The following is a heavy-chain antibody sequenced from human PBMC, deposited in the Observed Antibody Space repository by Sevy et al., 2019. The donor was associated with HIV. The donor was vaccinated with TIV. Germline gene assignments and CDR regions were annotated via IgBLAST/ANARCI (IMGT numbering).Heavy chain of an antibody. J-gene: IGHJ6*02. CDR3: ATGITIFGVVIGAGLDRPSYGMDV. D-gene: IGHD3-3*01. V-gene: IGHV3-30*03. CDR1: GFTFSSYG. CDR2: ISYDGSNK. Sequence: GGSLRLSCAASGFTFSSYGMHWVRQAPGKGLEWVAVISYDGSNKYYADSVKGRFTISRDNSKNTLYLQMNGLRAEDTAVYYCATGITIFGVVIGAGLDRPSYGMDVWGQGTTVTVSS.